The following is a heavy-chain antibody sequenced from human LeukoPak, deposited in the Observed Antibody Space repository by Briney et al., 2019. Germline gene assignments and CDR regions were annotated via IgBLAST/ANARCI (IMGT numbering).Heavy chain of an antibody. J-gene: IGHJ4*02. CDR1: GSSFTSYW. V-gene: IGHV5-51*01. CDR3: ARRGQWLIGRECFDY. CDR2: IYPGDSDT. D-gene: IGHD6-19*01. Sequence: GASLKISFEGSGSSFTSYWIGWVRPMPGKGLEWMGIIYPGDSDTRYSPSFQGQVTISADKSISTAYLPWSSLKASDTAMYYCARRGQWLIGRECFDYWGQGTLVTVSS.